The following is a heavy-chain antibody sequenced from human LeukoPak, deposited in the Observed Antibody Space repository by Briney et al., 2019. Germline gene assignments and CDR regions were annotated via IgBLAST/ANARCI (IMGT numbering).Heavy chain of an antibody. J-gene: IGHJ4*02. CDR3: ARGPGTYYDILTGYYYGDYFDY. CDR1: GFTFSSYG. Sequence: GGSLRLSCAASGFTFSSYGMHWIRQAPGKGLEWVAVIWYDGSKKYYADSVKGRFTISRDNSKNTLYLQMNSLRVEDTAVYYCARGPGTYYDILTGYYYGDYFDYWGQGTLVTASS. D-gene: IGHD3-9*01. V-gene: IGHV3-33*01. CDR2: IWYDGSKK.